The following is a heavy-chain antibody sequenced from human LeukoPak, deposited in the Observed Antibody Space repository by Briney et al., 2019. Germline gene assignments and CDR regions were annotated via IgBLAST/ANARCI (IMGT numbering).Heavy chain of an antibody. Sequence: PSGTLSLTCAVSGGSISSSNWWSWIRQAPGKGLEWIGSMFYTGNTNYNPSLKSRITISIDTSKNRFSLKLNSVTAADTAMYYCTRDLDGALPAYWGLGTLLTVSS. CDR2: MFYTGNT. J-gene: IGHJ4*02. V-gene: IGHV4-4*02. CDR3: TRDLDGALPAY. CDR1: GGSISSSNW. D-gene: IGHD3/OR15-3a*01.